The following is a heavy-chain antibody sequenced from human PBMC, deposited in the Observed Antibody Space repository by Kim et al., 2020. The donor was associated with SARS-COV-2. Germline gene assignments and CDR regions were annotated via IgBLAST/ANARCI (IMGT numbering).Heavy chain of an antibody. Sequence: SNKYYADSVKGRFTISRDNSKNTLYLQMNSLRAEDTAVYYCARDWDGMDVWGQGTTVTVSS. CDR2: SNK. J-gene: IGHJ6*02. D-gene: IGHD3-16*01. CDR3: ARDWDGMDV. V-gene: IGHV3-33*01.